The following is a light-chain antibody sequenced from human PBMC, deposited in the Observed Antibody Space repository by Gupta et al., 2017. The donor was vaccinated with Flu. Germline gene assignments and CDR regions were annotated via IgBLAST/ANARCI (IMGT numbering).Light chain of an antibody. V-gene: IGLV1-51*02. CDR2: ENS. J-gene: IGLJ1*01. CDR3: GTWDSSINIYV. CDR1: SSNIGSNH. Sequence: QSVFTQPPSVSAAPGQRVPISCSGTSSNIGSNHVSWYQQLPKTAPKLLMFENSLRPSGITDRFSGSKSGTSATLRISGLQTGEEADYYCGTWDSSINIYVFGTGTQVTVL.